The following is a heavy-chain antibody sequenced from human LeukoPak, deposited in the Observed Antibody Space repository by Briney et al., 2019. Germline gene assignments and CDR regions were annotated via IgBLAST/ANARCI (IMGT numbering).Heavy chain of an antibody. J-gene: IGHJ4*02. CDR2: ISSNSNYI. D-gene: IGHD4-17*01. V-gene: IGHV3-21*06. Sequence: PGGSLRLSCAASGFTFRIYSMHWVRQAPGKGLEWVSSISSNSNYIYYADSVKGRFTISRDNAKSSLYLQMNSLRAEDTAVYYCAKDPYGDYVFDYWGQGTLVTVSS. CDR3: AKDPYGDYVFDY. CDR1: GFTFRIYS.